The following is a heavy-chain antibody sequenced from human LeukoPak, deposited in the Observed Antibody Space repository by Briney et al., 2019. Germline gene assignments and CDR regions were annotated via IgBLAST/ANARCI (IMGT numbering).Heavy chain of an antibody. V-gene: IGHV5-10-1*01. D-gene: IGHD2-15*01. CDR1: GSSFTGYW. Sequence: GEPLKISCKGSGSSFTGYWISWVRQMPGKGLEWMGRIDPSDSYTNYSPSFQGHVIISADKSISTAYLQWSSLKASDTAMYYCATVVVVVAATRTEYNWFDPWGQGTLVTVSS. J-gene: IGHJ5*02. CDR3: ATVVVVVAATRTEYNWFDP. CDR2: IDPSDSYT.